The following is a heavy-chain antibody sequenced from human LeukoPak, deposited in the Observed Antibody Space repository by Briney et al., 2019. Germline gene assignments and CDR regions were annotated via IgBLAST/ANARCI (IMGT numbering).Heavy chain of an antibody. Sequence: ASVKVSCKAPGYTFTGYYMHWVRQAPGQGLEWMGRNNPNSGGTNYAQKFQGRVTMTRDTSISTAYMELSRLRSDDTAVYYCARSVVGATNDAFDIWAKGQWSPSLQ. J-gene: IGHJ3*02. V-gene: IGHV1-2*06. CDR2: NNPNSGGT. D-gene: IGHD1-26*01. CDR3: ARSVVGATNDAFDI. CDR1: GYTFTGYY.